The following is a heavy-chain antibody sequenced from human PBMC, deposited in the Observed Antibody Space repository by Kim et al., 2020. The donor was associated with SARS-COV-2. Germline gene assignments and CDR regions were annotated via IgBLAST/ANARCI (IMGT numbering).Heavy chain of an antibody. CDR1: GGSVSSGSYY. V-gene: IGHV4-61*01. J-gene: IGHJ5*02. CDR2: IYYSGST. D-gene: IGHD6-19*01. CDR3: ARDRQWLGHWFDP. Sequence: SETLSLTCTVSGGSVSSGSYYWSWIRQPPGKGLEWIGYIYYSGSTNYNPSLKSRVTISVDTSKNQFSLKLSSVTAADTAVYYCARDRQWLGHWFDPWGQGTLVTVSS.